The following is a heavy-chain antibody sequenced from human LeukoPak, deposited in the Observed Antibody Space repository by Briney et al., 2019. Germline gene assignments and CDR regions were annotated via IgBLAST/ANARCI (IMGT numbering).Heavy chain of an antibody. CDR2: ISGDGVAT. V-gene: IGHV3-43*02. CDR1: GFTFDDVA. CDR3: AKGNGDFSHFYNGMDV. J-gene: IGHJ6*02. Sequence: GGSLRLSCVGSGFTFDDVAMHWVRQAPGRGLEWVSLISGDGVATYYGASLKGRFTISRDNSKNSLYLQMNSLRVEDTALYYCAKGNGDFSHFYNGMDVWGRGTTVTVSS. D-gene: IGHD4-17*01.